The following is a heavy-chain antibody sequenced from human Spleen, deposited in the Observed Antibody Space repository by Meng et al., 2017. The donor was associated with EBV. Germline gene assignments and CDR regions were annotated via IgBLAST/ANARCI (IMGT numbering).Heavy chain of an antibody. CDR3: ARDSDCRGGVCYPGY. CDR2: IIPFFGTS. CDR1: GGTFSSYA. D-gene: IGHD2-15*01. Sequence: QVQVVQSGAEVKKPGSSVKVSCKASGGTFSSYALTWVRQAPGQGLEWMGGIIPFFGTSNYAQKFQGRVTITADKSTSTAYMELRSLRSEDTAVYYCARDSDCRGGVCYPGYWGQGTLVTVSS. J-gene: IGHJ4*02. V-gene: IGHV1-69*06.